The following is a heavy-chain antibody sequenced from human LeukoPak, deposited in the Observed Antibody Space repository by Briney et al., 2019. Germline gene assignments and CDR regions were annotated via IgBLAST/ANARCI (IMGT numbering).Heavy chain of an antibody. CDR2: INHSGST. Sequence: SETLSLTCAVYGGSFSGYYWSWIRQPPGKGLEWIGEINHSGSTNYNPSLKSRVTISVDTSKNQFSLKLSSVTAADTAVYYCARERGLRAGNIGIWGQGTMVTVS. J-gene: IGHJ3*02. V-gene: IGHV4-34*01. CDR1: GGSFSGYY. D-gene: IGHD3-16*01. CDR3: ARERGLRAGNIGI.